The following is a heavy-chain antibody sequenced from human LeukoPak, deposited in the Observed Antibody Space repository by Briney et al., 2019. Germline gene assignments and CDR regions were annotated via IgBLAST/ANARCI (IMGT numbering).Heavy chain of an antibody. J-gene: IGHJ4*02. CDR2: ISWDGGST. Sequence: PGGSLRLSCAASGFTFDDYAMHWVRQAPGRGLEWVSLISWDGGSTYYADSVKGRFTISRDNSKNSLYLQMNSLRAEDTALYYCAKAAPRDYGSGSYYPHFDYWGQGTLVTVSS. D-gene: IGHD3-10*01. V-gene: IGHV3-43D*03. CDR3: AKAAPRDYGSGSYYPHFDY. CDR1: GFTFDDYA.